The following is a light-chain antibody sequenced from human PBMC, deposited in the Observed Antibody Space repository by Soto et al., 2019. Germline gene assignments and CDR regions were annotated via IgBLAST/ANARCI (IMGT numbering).Light chain of an antibody. CDR3: QQRTSWPPSLT. CDR2: EAS. CDR1: QSVSVY. Sequence: EVGWTQSPATLSLSPGEIAILSCRAIQSVSVYLGWYQQRPGQPPRLLIYEASNRAAGIPARFSGSGSGTDFTLTISSLEPEDFGVYYCQQRTSWPPSLTFGGGTRVEI. J-gene: IGKJ4*01. V-gene: IGKV3-11*01.